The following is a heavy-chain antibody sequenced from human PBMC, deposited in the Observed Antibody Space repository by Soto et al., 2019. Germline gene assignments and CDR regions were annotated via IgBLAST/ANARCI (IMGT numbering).Heavy chain of an antibody. V-gene: IGHV1-2*02. CDR2: INPNSGGT. J-gene: IGHJ6*02. D-gene: IGHD6-13*01. CDR1: GYTFTGYY. CDR3: AGESPDNSSWQPYYYYGMDV. Sequence: ASVKVSCKASGYTFTGYYMHWVRQAPGQGLEWMGWINPNSGGTNYAQKFQGRVTMTRDTSISTAYMELSRLRSDDTAVYYCAGESPDNSSWQPYYYYGMDVWGQGTTVTVSS.